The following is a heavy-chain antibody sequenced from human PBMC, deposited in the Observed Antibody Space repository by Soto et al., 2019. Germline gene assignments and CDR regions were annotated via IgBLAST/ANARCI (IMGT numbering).Heavy chain of an antibody. CDR3: ARVFDFWSGSYNWFDP. CDR2: ISAYNGNT. V-gene: IGHV1-18*01. D-gene: IGHD3-3*01. CDR1: GYTFTSYG. J-gene: IGHJ5*02. Sequence: AASVKVSCKASGYTFTSYGISGVRQAPGEGLEWMGWISAYNGNTNYAQKLQGRVTMTTDTSTSTAYMELRSLRSDDTAVYYCARVFDFWSGSYNWFDPWGQGTLVTVSS.